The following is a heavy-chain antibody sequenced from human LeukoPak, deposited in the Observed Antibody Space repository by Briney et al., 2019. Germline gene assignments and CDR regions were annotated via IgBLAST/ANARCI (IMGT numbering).Heavy chain of an antibody. V-gene: IGHV3-30*18. Sequence: PGGSLRLSCAASGFTFSSYGIHWVRQAPGKGLEWVAVISYDGSNKYYADSVKGRFTISRDNPKNTLYLQMNSLRAEDTAVYYCAKETDGVDAFDIWGQGTMVTVSS. D-gene: IGHD2-21*02. CDR2: ISYDGSNK. J-gene: IGHJ3*02. CDR1: GFTFSSYG. CDR3: AKETDGVDAFDI.